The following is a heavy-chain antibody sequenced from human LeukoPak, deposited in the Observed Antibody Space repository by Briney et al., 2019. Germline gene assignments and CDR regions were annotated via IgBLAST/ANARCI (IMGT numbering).Heavy chain of an antibody. V-gene: IGHV1-2*02. CDR3: ARNSAAAGLGDFQH. D-gene: IGHD6-13*01. CDR2: INPNSGGT. J-gene: IGHJ1*01. CDR1: GYTFTGYY. Sequence: EASVKVSCKASGYTFTGYYMHWVRQAPGQGLEWMRWINPNSGGTNYAQKFQGRVTISVDTSKNQFSLKLSSVTAADTAVYYCARNSAAAGLGDFQHWGQGTLVTVSS.